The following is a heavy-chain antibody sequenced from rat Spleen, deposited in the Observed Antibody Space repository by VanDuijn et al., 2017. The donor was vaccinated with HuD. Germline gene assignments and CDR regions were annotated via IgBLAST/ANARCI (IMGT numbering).Heavy chain of an antibody. V-gene: IGHV5-27*01. D-gene: IGHD1-10*01. J-gene: IGHJ4*01. CDR1: GFTFSNYD. CDR2: ISTRGGST. Sequence: EVQLVESGGGLVQPGRSLKLSCAASGFTFSNYDMAWVRQAPTKGLEWVASISTRGGSTYYRDSVKGRFTISRDNARSTLYLQMNSLRSEDTATYYCTRAMTTTPYYVMDGWGQGASVTVSS. CDR3: TRAMTTTPYYVMDG.